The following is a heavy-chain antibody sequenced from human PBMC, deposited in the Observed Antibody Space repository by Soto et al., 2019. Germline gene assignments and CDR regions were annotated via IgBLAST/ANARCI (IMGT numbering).Heavy chain of an antibody. Sequence: ASVKVSCKASGGTFGSDAITWVRQAPGQGLEWVGRIIPIFGTTNYAQNLQGRVTISADKSTLTSYMELHSLTSDDTALYYCARDRKDSGYYTNWLEPLGQGTQVNVSS. CDR1: GGTFGSDA. J-gene: IGHJ5*02. D-gene: IGHD3-22*01. V-gene: IGHV1-69*06. CDR3: ARDRKDSGYYTNWLEP. CDR2: IIPIFGTT.